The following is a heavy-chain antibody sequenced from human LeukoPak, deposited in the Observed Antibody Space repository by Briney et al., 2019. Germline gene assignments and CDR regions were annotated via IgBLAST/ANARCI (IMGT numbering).Heavy chain of an antibody. D-gene: IGHD6-19*01. V-gene: IGHV5-51*01. CDR2: IYPGDSDT. CDR1: GYSFTSYW. J-gene: IGHJ4*02. Sequence: GESLKISCKGSGYSFTSYWIGWARQMPGKGLEWMGIIYPGDSDTRYSPSFQGQVTISADKSISTAYLQWSSLKASDTAMYYCARRSSGWQDGGYFDYWGQGTLVTVSS. CDR3: ARRSSGWQDGGYFDY.